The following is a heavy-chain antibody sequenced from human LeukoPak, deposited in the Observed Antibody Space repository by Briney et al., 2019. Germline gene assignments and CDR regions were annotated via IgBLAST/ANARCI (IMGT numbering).Heavy chain of an antibody. Sequence: EASVKVSRKASVGTFTSYAISWVRQAPGQGLEWMGRIIPILGIANYAQKFQGRVTITADKSTSTAYMELGSLRSEDTAVYYCALINQYYFDYWGQGTLVTVSS. D-gene: IGHD2-8*01. V-gene: IGHV1-69*04. J-gene: IGHJ4*02. CDR1: VGTFTSYA. CDR3: ALINQYYFDY. CDR2: IIPILGIA.